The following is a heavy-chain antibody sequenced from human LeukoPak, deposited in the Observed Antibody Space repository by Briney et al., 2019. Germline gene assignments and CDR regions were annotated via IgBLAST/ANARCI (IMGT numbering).Heavy chain of an antibody. CDR3: AKDAPERLGGGIFDY. Sequence: GGSLRLSCAASGFTFSNHGMNWVRQAPGKGLEWLSGVSPPGGGTYYADSVKGRFTISRDNSKNTLYLQMNSLRAEDTAVYYCAKDAPERLGGGIFDYWGQGTLVTVSS. CDR1: GFTFSNHG. CDR2: VSPPGGGT. J-gene: IGHJ4*02. V-gene: IGHV3-23*01. D-gene: IGHD1-1*01.